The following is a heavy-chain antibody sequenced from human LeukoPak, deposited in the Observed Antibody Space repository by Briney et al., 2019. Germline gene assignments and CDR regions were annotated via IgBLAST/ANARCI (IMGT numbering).Heavy chain of an antibody. Sequence: PGGSLRLSCAGSGFTFSDYYMSWIRQAPGKGVEWVSYISSSGSTIYYADSVKGRFTTSRDNARNSLYLQMNSLRAEDTAVYYCAGYCGGGSCNAAGYWGQGTLVTVSS. CDR3: AGYCGGGSCNAAGY. D-gene: IGHD2-15*01. J-gene: IGHJ4*02. CDR2: ISSSGSTI. V-gene: IGHV3-11*01. CDR1: GFTFSDYY.